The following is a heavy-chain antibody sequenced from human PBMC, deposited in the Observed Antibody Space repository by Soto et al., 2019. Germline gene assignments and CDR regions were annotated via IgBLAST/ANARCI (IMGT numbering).Heavy chain of an antibody. J-gene: IGHJ4*02. V-gene: IGHV4-34*01. CDR3: ARGSGIAVIPGELEDVHYDY. CDR2: ISQSGST. CDR1: GQSFSGHT. Sequence: QVQLQQWGAGLLKPSETLSLTCAVYGQSFSGHTWSWIRQSPGKGLEWIGEISQSGSTYYNPSLKTRVTISADKSKNKFSLTLNSVTAADTGVFYCARGSGIAVIPGELEDVHYDYWGQGTLVSVSS. D-gene: IGHD2-2*01.